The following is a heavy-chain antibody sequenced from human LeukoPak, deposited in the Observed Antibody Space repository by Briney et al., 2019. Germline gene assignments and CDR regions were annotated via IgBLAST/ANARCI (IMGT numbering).Heavy chain of an antibody. Sequence: GRSLRLSCAASGFTFGDYAMHWVRQAPGKGLEWVSRISWNSGSIGYADSVKGRFTISIDNAKNSLYLQMNSLRAEDTALYYCAKGSGSYYVRIPLDYWGQETLVTVSS. CDR2: ISWNSGSI. CDR3: AKGSGSYYVRIPLDY. J-gene: IGHJ4*02. V-gene: IGHV3-9*01. D-gene: IGHD1-26*01. CDR1: GFTFGDYA.